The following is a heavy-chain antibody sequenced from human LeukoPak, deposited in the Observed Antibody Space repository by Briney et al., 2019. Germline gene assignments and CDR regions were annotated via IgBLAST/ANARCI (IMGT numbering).Heavy chain of an antibody. Sequence: GGSLRLSCAASGFTFSSYAMHWVRQAPGKGLEWVAVIPYDGSNKYYADSVKGRFTISRDNSKNTLYLQMNSLRAEDTAVYYCARDYGDNVGYYYYGMDVWGQGTTVTVSS. CDR3: ARDYGDNVGYYYYGMDV. V-gene: IGHV3-30-3*01. D-gene: IGHD4-17*01. J-gene: IGHJ6*02. CDR1: GFTFSSYA. CDR2: IPYDGSNK.